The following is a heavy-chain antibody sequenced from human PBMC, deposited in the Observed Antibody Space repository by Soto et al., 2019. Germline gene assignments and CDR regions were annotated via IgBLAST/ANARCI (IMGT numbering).Heavy chain of an antibody. CDR3: ASSSPGSRTLMDI. CDR1: GYTFTSYY. Sequence: QVQLVQSGAEVKKPGASVKVSCKASGYTFTSYYMHWVRQAPGQALEWMGIINPSGGSTSYAQKFQGRVTMTRDTSTSTVYMELSSLRSEDTAVYYCASSSPGSRTLMDIWGQGTMVTVSS. D-gene: IGHD6-13*01. CDR2: INPSGGST. V-gene: IGHV1-46*03. J-gene: IGHJ3*02.